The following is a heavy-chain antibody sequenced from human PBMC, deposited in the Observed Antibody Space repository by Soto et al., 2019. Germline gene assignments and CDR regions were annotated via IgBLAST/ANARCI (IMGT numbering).Heavy chain of an antibody. CDR2: INAGNGNT. J-gene: IGHJ4*02. D-gene: IGHD4-17*01. V-gene: IGHV1-3*01. CDR1: GYTFTSYT. Sequence: QVQLVQSGAEVKKPGASVKVSCKASGYTFTSYTMHWVRQAPGQRLEWMGWINAGNGNTKYSQKFQGRVTITRDTSASTAYMELSSLRSEDTAVYYCAAGKTTVTTLDYWGQGTLVTVSS. CDR3: AAGKTTVTTLDY.